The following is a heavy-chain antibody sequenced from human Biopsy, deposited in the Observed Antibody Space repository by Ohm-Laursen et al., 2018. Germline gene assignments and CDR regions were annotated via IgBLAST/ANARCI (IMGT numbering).Heavy chain of an antibody. J-gene: IGHJ4*02. V-gene: IGHV1-69*06. CDR3: ATGPYYDTRFYYNVRPFDF. D-gene: IGHD3-10*01. CDR2: IIPLFGTT. CDR1: GGTFSDYA. Sequence: SVKVSCKTSGGTFSDYAISWLRQAPGQGLEWMGGIIPLFGTTNYAQKFQGRVTITADKSTGTAYMDLSSLRSEYTAVYYCATGPYYDTRFYYNVRPFDFWGQGTLVTVSS.